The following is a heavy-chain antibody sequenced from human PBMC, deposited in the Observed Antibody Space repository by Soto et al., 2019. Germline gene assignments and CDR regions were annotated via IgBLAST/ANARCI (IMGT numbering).Heavy chain of an antibody. Sequence: EVQLLESGGGLVQPGGSLRLSCVASGFAFSSYAMSWVRQAPGKGLEWVSAIIASGGSTYYAYSVMGRFTISRDNSKNTLYLEMTSLRGEDTAVFSCAKGTVPAYAACGSGVFQHWGQGTLVTVSS. CDR2: IIASGGST. CDR3: AKGTVPAYAACGSGVFQH. D-gene: IGHD6-25*01. CDR1: GFAFSSYA. J-gene: IGHJ1*01. V-gene: IGHV3-23*01.